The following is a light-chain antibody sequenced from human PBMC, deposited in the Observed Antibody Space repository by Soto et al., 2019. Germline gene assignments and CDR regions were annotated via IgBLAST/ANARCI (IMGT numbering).Light chain of an antibody. V-gene: IGKV3-20*01. CDR3: HQYGSSPWT. CDR1: QTVSSAR. CDR2: GAS. Sequence: EIVLTQSPGTLSLSPGERATLSCRASQTVSSARLAWFQQKPGQAPRLLICGASSRAPGIPDRFSGSGSETDFTLTITRLESEDFAVYSCHQYGSSPWTFGQGTKVEIK. J-gene: IGKJ1*01.